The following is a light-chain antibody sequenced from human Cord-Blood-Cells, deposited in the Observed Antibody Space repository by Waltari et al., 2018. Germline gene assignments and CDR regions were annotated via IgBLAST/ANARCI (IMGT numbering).Light chain of an antibody. CDR1: SRDVWGYNL. Sequence: FALAQPSSLSWAPWQAITLSFTGNSRDVWGYNLVSWYQQHPGKAPKLMIYEGRKRPSGVSNRFSGSKSGNTASLTISGLQAEDGADYYCCSYAGSSTWVFGGGTKLTVL. CDR3: CSYAGSSTWV. CDR2: EGR. V-gene: IGLV2-23*01. J-gene: IGLJ3*02.